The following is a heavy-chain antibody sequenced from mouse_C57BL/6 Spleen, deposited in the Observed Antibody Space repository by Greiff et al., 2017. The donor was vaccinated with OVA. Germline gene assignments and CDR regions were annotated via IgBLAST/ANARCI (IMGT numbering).Heavy chain of an antibody. V-gene: IGHV1-52*01. CDR3: ARGGDQGYFDD. J-gene: IGHJ2*01. CDR1: GYTFTSYW. Sequence: QVQLQQPGAELVRPGSSVKLSCKASGYTFTSYWMHWVKQRPIQGLEWIGNIDPSDSETNYNQKFKDKATLTVDKSSSTAYMQLSSLTSEDSAVYSCARGGDQGYFDDWGQGTTLTVSS. CDR2: IDPSDSET.